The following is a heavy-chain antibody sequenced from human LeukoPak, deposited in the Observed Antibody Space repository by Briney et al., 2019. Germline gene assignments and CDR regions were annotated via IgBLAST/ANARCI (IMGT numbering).Heavy chain of an antibody. D-gene: IGHD2-15*01. CDR1: GGSISTYY. CDR3: ARVGFCSGGSRYSPSYYYYYYMDV. CDR2: IYYSGST. Sequence: SETLSLTCTVSGGSISTYYWSWIRQPPGKGLEWIGYIYYSGSTNYNPSLKSRVTISVDTSKNQFSLKLTSVTAADTAMYYCARVGFCSGGSRYSPSYYYYYYMDVWGKGTTVTVSS. V-gene: IGHV4-59*01. J-gene: IGHJ6*03.